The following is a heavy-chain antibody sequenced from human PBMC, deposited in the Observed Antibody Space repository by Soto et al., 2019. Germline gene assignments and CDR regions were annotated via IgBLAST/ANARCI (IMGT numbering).Heavy chain of an antibody. D-gene: IGHD2-8*01. Sequence: QVQLQESGTGLVKPSGTLSLTCTVSGGSISTYYWSWIRQPPGKGLEWIGYIYYGGSANYNPSLKSRVTISVDTSKKQFSLKLSSVTAADTAVYYCARGGHCTNGVCSALDYWGQGTLVTVSS. CDR2: IYYGGSA. V-gene: IGHV4-59*08. J-gene: IGHJ4*02. CDR3: ARGGHCTNGVCSALDY. CDR1: GGSISTYY.